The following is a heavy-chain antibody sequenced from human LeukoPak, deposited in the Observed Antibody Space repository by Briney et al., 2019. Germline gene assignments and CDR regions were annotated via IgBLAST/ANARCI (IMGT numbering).Heavy chain of an antibody. CDR2: MNADGSST. V-gene: IGHV3-74*01. Sequence: GGSLRLSCAASGFTFSSYSMNWVRQAPGKGLVWVSGMNADGSSTNYADSVKGRFTISRDNAKKTLYLQMNSLRAEDTAVYYCSRSSSWSTGYYWGQGTLVTVSS. D-gene: IGHD6-13*01. J-gene: IGHJ4*02. CDR3: SRSSSWSTGYY. CDR1: GFTFSSYS.